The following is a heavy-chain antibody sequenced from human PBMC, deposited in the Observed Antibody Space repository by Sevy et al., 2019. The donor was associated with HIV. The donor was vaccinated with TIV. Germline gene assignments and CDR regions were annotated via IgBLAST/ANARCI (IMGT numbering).Heavy chain of an antibody. J-gene: IGHJ4*02. CDR3: ARDMELVNEGTQEFYY. D-gene: IGHD1-7*01. CDR1: GYTFIGYF. Sequence: ASVKVSCKASGYTFIGYFMHWVRQAPGQGLEWMGWINPNSGDTNYSQKFQDRDTMTRDTSINTAYMELSRLRSDDTALYYCARDMELVNEGTQEFYYWGQGTLVTVSS. CDR2: INPNSGDT. V-gene: IGHV1-2*02.